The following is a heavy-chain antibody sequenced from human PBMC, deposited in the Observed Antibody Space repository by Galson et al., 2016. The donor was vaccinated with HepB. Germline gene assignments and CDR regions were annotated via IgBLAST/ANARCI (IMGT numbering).Heavy chain of an antibody. CDR1: GFSVSNTY. CDR2: VYITGDT. Sequence: SLRLSCAASGFSVSNTYMTWVRQSPGKGLEWVSVVYITGDTYYADSVKGRFTVSRDTSRNTLYLQMNSLSAEDTAVYFCARDTSVTKGALDYWGQGTLVTVSS. CDR3: ARDTSVTKGALDY. J-gene: IGHJ4*02. D-gene: IGHD4-11*01. V-gene: IGHV3-53*01.